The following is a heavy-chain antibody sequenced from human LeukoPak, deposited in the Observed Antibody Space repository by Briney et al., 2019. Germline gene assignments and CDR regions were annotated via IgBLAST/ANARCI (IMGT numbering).Heavy chain of an antibody. CDR2: ISGSGGST. CDR1: GFTFSSYA. CDR3: AKVEWELPGAFDY. D-gene: IGHD1-26*01. Sequence: PGGSLRLSCAASGFTFSSYAMSWVRQAPGKGLEWVPAISGSGGSTYYADSVKGRFTISRDNSKNTLYLQMNSLRAEDTAVYYCAKVEWELPGAFDYWGQGTLVTVSS. J-gene: IGHJ4*02. V-gene: IGHV3-23*01.